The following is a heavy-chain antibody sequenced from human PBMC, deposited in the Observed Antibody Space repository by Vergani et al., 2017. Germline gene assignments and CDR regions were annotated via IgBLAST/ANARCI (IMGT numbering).Heavy chain of an antibody. Sequence: EVQLLESGGGLVQPGGSLRLSCAASGFTFSSYAMSWVRQAPGKGLKWVSIIYSGGSTYYADSVKGRFTISRDNSKNTLYLQMNSLRAEDTAVYYCARDSQTVAGMRYGMDVWGQXP. CDR1: GFTFSSYA. D-gene: IGHD6-19*01. CDR2: IYSGGST. V-gene: IGHV3-66*02. CDR3: ARDSQTVAGMRYGMDV. J-gene: IGHJ6*02.